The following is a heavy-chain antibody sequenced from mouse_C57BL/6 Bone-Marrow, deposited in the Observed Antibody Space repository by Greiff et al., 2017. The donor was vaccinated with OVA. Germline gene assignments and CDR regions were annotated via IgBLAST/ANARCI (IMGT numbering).Heavy chain of an antibody. CDR1: GYTFTDYY. V-gene: IGHV1-26*01. CDR2: INPNNGGT. D-gene: IGHD2-4*01. CDR3: AAGDYDGSPWFAY. Sequence: VQLQQSGPELVKPGASVKISCKASGYTFTDYYMNWVKQSHGKSLEWIGDINPNNGGTSYNQKFKGKATLTVDKSSSTAYMELRSLTSEDSAVYYCAAGDYDGSPWFAYWGQGTLVTVSA. J-gene: IGHJ3*01.